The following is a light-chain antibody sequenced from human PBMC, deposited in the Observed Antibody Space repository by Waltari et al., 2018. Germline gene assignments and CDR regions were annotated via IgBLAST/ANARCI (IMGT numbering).Light chain of an antibody. V-gene: IGKV1-9*01. CDR3: QQLHTYPPWT. CDR1: QGIGIF. Sequence: DVQLTQSPSFVSASVGDRVTITCRASQGIGIFLAWYQQKPGTAPNLLISSASTLQTGVPSRFSRSGSWTDFTLTISNLQPEDFATYYCQQLHTYPPWTFGPGTRVEMK. CDR2: SAS. J-gene: IGKJ1*01.